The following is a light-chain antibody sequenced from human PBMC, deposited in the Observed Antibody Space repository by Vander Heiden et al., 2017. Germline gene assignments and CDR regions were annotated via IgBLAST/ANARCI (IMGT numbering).Light chain of an antibody. J-gene: IGLJ3*02. CDR2: RNN. CDR3: AAWDDSLSGWV. Sequence: QYVLTQPPSASGTPGRRVTISCSGSISNIGSNYVYWYQQLPGTAPKLLIYRNNQRPSGVPDRFSGSKSGTSASLAISGLRSEDEADYYCAAWDDSLSGWVFGGGTKLTVL. CDR1: ISNIGSNY. V-gene: IGLV1-47*01.